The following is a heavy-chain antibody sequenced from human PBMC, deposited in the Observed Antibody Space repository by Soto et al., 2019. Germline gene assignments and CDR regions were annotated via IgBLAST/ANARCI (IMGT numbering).Heavy chain of an antibody. CDR3: ARSVAVPGAHIDY. CDR2: VYYTGST. Sequence: SETLSLTFSVSGGSISGSYWSWIRQSPGKGLEWLGYVYYTGSTNYSPSLRSRVSISVDTSKNEFSLRLSSVTAADTAVYFCARSVAVPGAHIDYWGQGTQVTVSS. D-gene: IGHD6-19*01. J-gene: IGHJ4*02. V-gene: IGHV4-59*01. CDR1: GGSISGSY.